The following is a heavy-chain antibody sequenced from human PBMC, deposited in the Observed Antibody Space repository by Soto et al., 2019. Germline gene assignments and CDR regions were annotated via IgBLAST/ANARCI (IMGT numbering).Heavy chain of an antibody. CDR2: MSAYNGNT. J-gene: IGHJ4*02. CDR3: ARVGDYYDLYYFDY. Sequence: QVQLVQSGAEVKKPGASVKVSCKASGYTIISYGFTWGRQAPGQGLEWMGWMSAYNGNTNYAQKLQGRVTMTTDTSTSTAYMELRSLRSDDTAVYYCARVGDYYDLYYFDYWGQGTLVTVSS. CDR1: GYTIISYG. D-gene: IGHD3-22*01. V-gene: IGHV1-18*01.